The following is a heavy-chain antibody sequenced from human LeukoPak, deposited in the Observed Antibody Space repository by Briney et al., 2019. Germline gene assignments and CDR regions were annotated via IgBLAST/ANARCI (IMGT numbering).Heavy chain of an antibody. CDR2: IYHSGST. CDR3: ARYSGAGNGMYYFDY. J-gene: IGHJ4*02. Sequence: SETLSLTCTVSGGSTSSYYWNWIRQPPGKGLEWIGYIYHSGSTNYNPSLKSRVTLSLDTPKNQFSLKLSSVTAADTAVYYCARYSGAGNGMYYFDYWGQGTLVTVSS. D-gene: IGHD1-26*01. CDR1: GGSTSSYY. V-gene: IGHV4-4*09.